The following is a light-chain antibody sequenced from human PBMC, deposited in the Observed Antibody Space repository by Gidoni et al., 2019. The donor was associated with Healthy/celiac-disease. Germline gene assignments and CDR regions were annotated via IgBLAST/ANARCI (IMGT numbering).Light chain of an antibody. CDR3: QQYGRL. V-gene: IGKV3-20*01. Sequence: SPVTLSLSPGERATLSCRASQSVSSSYLAWYQQKPGQAPRLLIYGASSRATGIPDRFSGSGSGTDFTLTISRLEPEDFAVYYCQQYGRLFGGGTKVEIK. CDR2: GAS. CDR1: QSVSSSY. J-gene: IGKJ4*01.